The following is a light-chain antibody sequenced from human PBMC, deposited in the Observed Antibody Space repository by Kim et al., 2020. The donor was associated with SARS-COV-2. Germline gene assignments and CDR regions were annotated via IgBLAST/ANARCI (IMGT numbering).Light chain of an antibody. CDR1: QSLSGW. CDR3: QQYSVYPQYT. CDR2: TTS. Sequence: DIQMTQSPSTLSASVGDRVTITCRASQSLSGWLAWFQQKPGKAPKLLIYTTSTLENGVPSRFSGSGSGTEFTLTISSLQPDDCATYYCQQYSVYPQYTFGQGTKVDIK. J-gene: IGKJ2*01. V-gene: IGKV1-5*03.